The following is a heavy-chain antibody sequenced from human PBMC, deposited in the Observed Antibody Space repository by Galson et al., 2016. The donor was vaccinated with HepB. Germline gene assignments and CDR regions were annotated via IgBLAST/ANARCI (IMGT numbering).Heavy chain of an antibody. CDR2: ISYDGSHR. Sequence: SLRLSCAASGLTFNRYGFHWVRQAPGKGLEWVAVISYDGSHRDYVDSVKGRFTISRDNSKNTVYLQMNSLRVEDTALYYCAKARTIADPQHYLSFFLYYWGQGALVTVSS. CDR1: GLTFNRYG. D-gene: IGHD6-13*01. J-gene: IGHJ4*02. V-gene: IGHV3-30*18. CDR3: AKARTIADPQHYLSFFLYY.